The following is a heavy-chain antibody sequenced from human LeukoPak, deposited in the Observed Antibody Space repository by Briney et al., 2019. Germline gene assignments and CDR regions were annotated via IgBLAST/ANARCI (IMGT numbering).Heavy chain of an antibody. Sequence: SETLSLACAVYGGSFSGYYWSWIRQPPGKGLEWIGEINHSGSTNYSPSLQSRVTISVDTSKNQFSLKLSSVTAADTAVYYCARGVYCSGGNCYLPLDSWGQGTLVTVSS. CDR1: GGSFSGYY. CDR3: ARGVYCSGGNCYLPLDS. J-gene: IGHJ4*02. V-gene: IGHV4-34*01. CDR2: INHSGST. D-gene: IGHD2-15*01.